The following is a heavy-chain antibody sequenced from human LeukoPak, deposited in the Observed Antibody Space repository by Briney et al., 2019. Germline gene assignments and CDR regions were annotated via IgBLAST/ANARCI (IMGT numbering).Heavy chain of an antibody. V-gene: IGHV3-64*01. Sequence: GGFLRLSCAASGFTFSSYAMHWVRQAPGKGLEYVSAISSNGGSTYYANSVKGRFTISRDNSKNTLYLQMGSLRAEDMAVYYCARGKHSSSWYYYYGMDVWGQGTTVTVSS. CDR2: ISSNGGST. D-gene: IGHD6-13*01. CDR3: ARGKHSSSWYYYYGMDV. CDR1: GFTFSSYA. J-gene: IGHJ6*02.